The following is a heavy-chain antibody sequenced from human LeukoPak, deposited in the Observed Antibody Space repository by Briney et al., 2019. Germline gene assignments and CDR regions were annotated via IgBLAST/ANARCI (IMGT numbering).Heavy chain of an antibody. D-gene: IGHD3-22*01. V-gene: IGHV1-3*03. J-gene: IGHJ4*02. CDR3: AVGDYYDSSGYLDY. Sequence: ASVKVSCKASGYTFTSYAMHWVRQAPGRRLEWMGWINAGNGNTKYSQEFQGRVTITRDTSASTAYMELSSLRSEDTAVYYCAVGDYYDSSGYLDYWGQGTLVTVSS. CDR2: INAGNGNT. CDR1: GYTFTSYA.